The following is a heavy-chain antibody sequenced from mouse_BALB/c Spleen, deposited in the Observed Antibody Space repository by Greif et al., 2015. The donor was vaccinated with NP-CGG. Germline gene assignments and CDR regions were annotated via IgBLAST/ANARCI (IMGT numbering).Heavy chain of an antibody. V-gene: IGHV14-3*02. D-gene: IGHD2-10*02. Sequence: EVKLVESGAELVKPGASVKLSCTASGFNIKDTYMHWVKQRPEQGLEWIGRIDPANGNTKYDPKFQGKATITADTSSNTAYLQLSSLTSEDTAVYYCARVWSPYYAMDYWGQGTSVTVSS. CDR3: ARVWSPYYAMDY. CDR2: IDPANGNT. CDR1: GFNIKDTY. J-gene: IGHJ4*01.